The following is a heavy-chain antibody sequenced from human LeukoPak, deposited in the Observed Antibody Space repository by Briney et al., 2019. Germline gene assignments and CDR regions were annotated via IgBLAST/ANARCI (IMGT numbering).Heavy chain of an antibody. CDR1: GYTFTSYY. V-gene: IGHV1-46*01. J-gene: IGHJ4*02. CDR3: ASNYDFWSGRDY. D-gene: IGHD3-3*01. CDR2: INPSGGST. Sequence: GGSLRLSCKASGYTFTSYYMHWVRQAPGQGLEWMGIINPSGGSTSYAQKFQGRVTMTRDMSTSTVYMELSSLRSEDTAVYYCASNYDFWSGRDYWGQGTLVTVSS.